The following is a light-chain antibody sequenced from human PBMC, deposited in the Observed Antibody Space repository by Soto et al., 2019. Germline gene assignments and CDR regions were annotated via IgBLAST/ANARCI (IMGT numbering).Light chain of an antibody. CDR3: QVWDSSSDRDVV. J-gene: IGLJ2*01. Sequence: SYELTQPPSVSGTPGKTARITCGGNNIGSKSVHWYQQKPGQAPVLVIYYDSDRPSGIPERFSGSNSVNTATLPISRVEAGDEADYYCQVWDSSSDRDVVFGGGTKLTVL. V-gene: IGLV3-21*04. CDR2: YDS. CDR1: NIGSKS.